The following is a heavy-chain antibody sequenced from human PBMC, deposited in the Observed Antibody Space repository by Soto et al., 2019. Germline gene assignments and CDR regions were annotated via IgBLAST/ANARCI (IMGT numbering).Heavy chain of an antibody. V-gene: IGHV4-61*01. D-gene: IGHD6-19*01. Sequence: PSEPLSLTCTVSGGSVSSGSYYWTWIRQPPGKGLEWIGYIYYSGSTNYTPSLKSRVTISVDTSKNQFSLTLSSVTAADTAVYYCARVGYTSGWSWGQGTLVTVSS. CDR2: IYYSGST. CDR3: ARVGYTSGWS. J-gene: IGHJ5*02. CDR1: GGSVSSGSYY.